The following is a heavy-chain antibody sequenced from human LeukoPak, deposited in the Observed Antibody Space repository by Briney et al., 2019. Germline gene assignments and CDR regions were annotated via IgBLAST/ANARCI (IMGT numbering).Heavy chain of an antibody. J-gene: IGHJ4*02. CDR1: GYTFTSYG. V-gene: IGHV1-18*04. CDR2: ISPYNGNT. Sequence: ASVKVSCKASGYTFTSYGISWVRQAPGQGLEWMGSISPYNGNTNYTERLQGRVIMTTDTSTRTAYMELRNLRADDTAVCYCARDQYDDTWGSYRPYFDPWGQRTVVTVST. D-gene: IGHD3-16*02. CDR3: ARDQYDDTWGSYRPYFDP.